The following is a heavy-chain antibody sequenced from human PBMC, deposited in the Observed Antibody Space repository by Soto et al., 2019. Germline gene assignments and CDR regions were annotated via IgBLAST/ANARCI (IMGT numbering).Heavy chain of an antibody. CDR1: GGTFSSYA. J-gene: IGHJ3*02. D-gene: IGHD6-19*01. CDR3: ARDQTAVDGPGWAFDI. Sequence: QVQLVQSGAEVKKPGSSVKVSCKAYGGTFSSYAISWVRQAPGQGLEWMGGIIPIFGTANDAQQFQGRVTITADESTSTAYMELSSLRSEDTAVYYCARDQTAVDGPGWAFDIWGQGTIVTVSS. V-gene: IGHV1-69*01. CDR2: IIPIFGTA.